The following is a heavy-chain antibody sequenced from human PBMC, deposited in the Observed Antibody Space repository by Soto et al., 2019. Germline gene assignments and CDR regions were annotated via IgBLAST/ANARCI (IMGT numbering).Heavy chain of an antibody. Sequence: PGGSLRLSCAASGFSFNSYTVNWVRQAPGKGLEWVSYIRSSTSTVSYADSVKGRFTISSDNAKNSLYLQMNSLRAEDTAVYYCARDQWYAFDIWGQGTMVTV. CDR3: ARDQWYAFDI. J-gene: IGHJ3*02. D-gene: IGHD2-15*01. CDR1: GFSFNSYT. V-gene: IGHV3-48*01. CDR2: IRSSTSTV.